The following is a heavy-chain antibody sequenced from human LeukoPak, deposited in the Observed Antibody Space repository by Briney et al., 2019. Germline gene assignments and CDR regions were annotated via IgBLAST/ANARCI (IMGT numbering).Heavy chain of an antibody. V-gene: IGHV1-8*01. D-gene: IGHD2-21*02. J-gene: IGHJ4*02. CDR1: GYTFTSYD. CDR3: ARGEIHIVVVTATRTHGSYYFDY. Sequence: ASVKVTCKASGYTFTSYDINWVRQATGQGLEWMGWMNPNSGNTGYAQKFQGRVTMTRNTSISTAYMELSSLRSEDTAVYYCARGEIHIVVVTATRTHGSYYFDYWGQGTLVTVSP. CDR2: MNPNSGNT.